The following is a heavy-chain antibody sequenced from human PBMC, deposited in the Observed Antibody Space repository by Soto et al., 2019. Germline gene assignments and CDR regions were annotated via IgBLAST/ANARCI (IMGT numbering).Heavy chain of an antibody. CDR2: ISSSGSTI. Sequence: GESLKISCAASGFTFSDYYMSWLRQAPGKGLEWVSYISSSGSTIYYADSVKGRFTISRDNAKNSLYLQMNSLRAEDTAVYYCARAPGYCSGGSCYYYYYMDVWGKGTTVTVSS. D-gene: IGHD2-15*01. CDR3: ARAPGYCSGGSCYYYYYMDV. J-gene: IGHJ6*03. CDR1: GFTFSDYY. V-gene: IGHV3-11*01.